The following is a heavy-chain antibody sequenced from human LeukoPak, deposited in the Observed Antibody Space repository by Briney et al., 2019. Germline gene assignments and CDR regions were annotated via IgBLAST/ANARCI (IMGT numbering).Heavy chain of an antibody. CDR3: ASRFRAPMTTVVTVAFDI. CDR1: GGSISSGDYY. Sequence: PSETLSLTCTVSGGSISSGDYYWSWIRQPPGKGLEWIGYIYYSGSTYYNPSLKSRVTISVDTSKNQFSLRLSSVTAADTAVYYCASRFRAPMTTVVTVAFDIWGQGTMVTVSS. J-gene: IGHJ3*02. D-gene: IGHD4-23*01. V-gene: IGHV4-30-4*01. CDR2: IYYSGST.